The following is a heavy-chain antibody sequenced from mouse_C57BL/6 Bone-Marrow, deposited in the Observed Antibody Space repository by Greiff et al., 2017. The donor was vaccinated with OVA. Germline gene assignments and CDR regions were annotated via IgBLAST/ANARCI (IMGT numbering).Heavy chain of an antibody. J-gene: IGHJ2*01. CDR3: ARAIGYWGSRDY. CDR1: GYTFTDYY. Sequence: QVQLKESGAELVRPGASVKLSCKASGYTFTDYYINWVKQRPGQGLEWIARIYPGSGNTYYNEKFKGQATLTAEKSSSTAYMQLSSLPSEDSAVYFCARAIGYWGSRDYWGKGTTLTVSS. V-gene: IGHV1-76*01. D-gene: IGHD1-1*01. CDR2: IYPGSGNT.